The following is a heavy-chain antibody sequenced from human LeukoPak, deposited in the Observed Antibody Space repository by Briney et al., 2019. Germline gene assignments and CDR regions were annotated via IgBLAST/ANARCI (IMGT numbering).Heavy chain of an antibody. CDR3: ARELYDYSPLHF. Sequence: GASVKVSCKASGYSFTSYTSYYIHWVRQAPGQGLEWMEIINPSGGTTTYAQKFQGRVTMTRDTSTNTVYMELSSLRSEDTAVYYCARELYDYSPLHFWGQGTLVTVSS. CDR2: INPSGGTT. V-gene: IGHV1-46*01. CDR1: GYSFTSYTSYY. D-gene: IGHD4-11*01. J-gene: IGHJ4*02.